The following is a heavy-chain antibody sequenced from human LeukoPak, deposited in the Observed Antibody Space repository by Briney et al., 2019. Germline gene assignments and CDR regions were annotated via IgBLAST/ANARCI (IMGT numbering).Heavy chain of an antibody. CDR3: ARELSHSSGYYDY. CDR1: GGSISSYY. D-gene: IGHD3-22*01. Sequence: PSETLSLTCTVSGGSISSYYWSWIRQPPGKGLEWIGYIYYSGSTNYNPSLKSRVTKSVDTSKNQFSLKLSSVTAADTAVYYCARELSHSSGYYDYWGQGTLVTVSS. J-gene: IGHJ4*02. V-gene: IGHV4-59*01. CDR2: IYYSGST.